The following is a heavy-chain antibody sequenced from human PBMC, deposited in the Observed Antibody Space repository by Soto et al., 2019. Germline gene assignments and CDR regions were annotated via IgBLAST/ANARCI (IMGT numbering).Heavy chain of an antibody. CDR2: IYYTGST. CDR1: GASIRSGGYY. Sequence: PSETLSLTCSVSGASIRSGGYYWSWLRQSPGKGLEWIGHIYYTGSTFYSPSLKSRLTISLDTCKNQFSLDLRSVAAADTAMYYCARIEMASIKWGRGPLGIVSS. CDR3: ARIEMASIK. J-gene: IGHJ4*02. V-gene: IGHV4-31*03.